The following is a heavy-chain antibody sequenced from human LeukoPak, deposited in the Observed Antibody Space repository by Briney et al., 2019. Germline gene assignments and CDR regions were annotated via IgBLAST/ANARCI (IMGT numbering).Heavy chain of an antibody. D-gene: IGHD3-10*01. CDR3: ARDWVLRDALWFGELLSHGAFDI. CDR1: GGSFSGYY. V-gene: IGHV4-34*01. Sequence: PSETLSLTCAVYGGSFSGYYWSWIRQPPGKGLEWIGEINHSGSTNYNPSLKSRVTISVDTSKNQFSLQLNSVTPEDTAVYYCARDWVLRDALWFGELLSHGAFDIWGQGTMVTVSS. CDR2: INHSGST. J-gene: IGHJ3*02.